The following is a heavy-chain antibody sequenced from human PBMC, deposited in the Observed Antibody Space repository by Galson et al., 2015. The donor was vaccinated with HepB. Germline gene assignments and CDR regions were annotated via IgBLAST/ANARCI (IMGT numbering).Heavy chain of an antibody. CDR1: GGTFSNYT. J-gene: IGHJ6*02. CDR3: ARGGTPGSSYYYGMDV. CDR2: ISAYNGNT. Sequence: SVKVSCKASGGTFSNYTITWGRQAPGQGLEWMGWISAYNGNTNYAQKLQGRVTMTTDTSTSTAYMELRSLRSDDTAVYYCARGGTPGSSYYYGMDVWGQGTTVTVSS. V-gene: IGHV1-18*01. D-gene: IGHD3-16*01.